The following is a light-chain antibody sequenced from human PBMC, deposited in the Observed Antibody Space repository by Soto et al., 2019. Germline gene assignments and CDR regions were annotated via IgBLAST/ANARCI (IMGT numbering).Light chain of an antibody. Sequence: QSVLTQPASVSGSPGQSITISCTGSSSDVGAYNYVSWYQQHPGKAPKLMIYDVTNGPSGVSIRFSGSKSGNTASLTISGLQAEDEADYYCSSYTSSNTLLFGNGTKVTVL. CDR1: SSDVGAYNY. V-gene: IGLV2-14*03. CDR3: SSYTSSNTLL. J-gene: IGLJ1*01. CDR2: DVT.